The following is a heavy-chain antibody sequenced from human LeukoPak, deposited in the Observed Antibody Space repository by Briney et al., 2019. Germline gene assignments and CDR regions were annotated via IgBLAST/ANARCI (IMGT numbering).Heavy chain of an antibody. D-gene: IGHD1-1*01. Sequence: GGSLSLSCTASGFTFGNFWMSWVRQAPGRGLQWVASMRGDGRLIHYVDSVEGRFTISRDNARNSLYLEMNSLRAEDTAVYYCAGLFGGVTTFDFWGQGALVTVSS. CDR2: MRGDGRLI. CDR1: GFTFGNFW. V-gene: IGHV3-7*01. J-gene: IGHJ4*02. CDR3: AGLFGGVTTFDF.